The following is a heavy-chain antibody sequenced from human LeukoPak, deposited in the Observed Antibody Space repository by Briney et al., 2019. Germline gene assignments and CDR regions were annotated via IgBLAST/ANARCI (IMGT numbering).Heavy chain of an antibody. CDR1: GYRFTNYW. D-gene: IGHD2-2*02. V-gene: IGHV5-51*01. CDR3: AIGGDSTTSCYRCFDY. Sequence: GESLKISCKGSGYRFTNYWIGWVRQMPGKGLEWMGLINPDDSDTRYSPSFQGQVTISADKSISTAYLQWSSLKASDTAMYYCAIGGDSTTSCYRCFDYWGQGTLVTVSS. J-gene: IGHJ4*02. CDR2: INPDDSDT.